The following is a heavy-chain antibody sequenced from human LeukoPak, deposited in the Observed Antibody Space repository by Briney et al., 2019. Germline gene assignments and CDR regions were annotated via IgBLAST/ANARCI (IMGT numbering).Heavy chain of an antibody. J-gene: IGHJ5*02. D-gene: IGHD3-10*01. CDR1: GYTFTSYD. CDR2: MNPNSGNT. Sequence: GASVKVSCKASGYTFTSYDINWVRQATGQGLEWMGWMNPNSGNTGYAQKFQGRVTMTTDTSTSTAYMELRSLRSDDTAVYYCARDRGFGELSRFDPWGQGTLVTVSS. CDR3: ARDRGFGELSRFDP. V-gene: IGHV1-8*01.